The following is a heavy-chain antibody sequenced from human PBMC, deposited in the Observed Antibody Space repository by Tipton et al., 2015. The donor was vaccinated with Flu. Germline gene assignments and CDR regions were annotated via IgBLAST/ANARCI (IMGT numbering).Heavy chain of an antibody. V-gene: IGHV3-23*01. D-gene: IGHD6-19*01. CDR2: VSGSGDNT. CDR3: APTPGAVADNPGYYYGTEV. CDR1: GLTLSTFA. Sequence: GSLRLSCATSGLTLSTFAMSWVRQAPGKGLEWVSVVSGSGDNTDYADSVRGRFTISRDNSKDTVYLQMNRLRVDDTAVYFCAPTPGAVADNPGYYYGTEVRGQGTTVTVSS. J-gene: IGHJ6*02.